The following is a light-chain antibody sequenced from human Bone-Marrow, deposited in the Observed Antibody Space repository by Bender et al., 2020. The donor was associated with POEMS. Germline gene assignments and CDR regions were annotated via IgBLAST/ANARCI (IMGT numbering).Light chain of an antibody. CDR3: CSYTSSNTLV. CDR1: SSNIGAHA. J-gene: IGLJ2*01. CDR2: SSH. Sequence: QSVLTQPPSASGTPGQRVTISCSGGSSNIGAHAVNWYQHLPGTAPKLLIYSSHRRPSEVPDRFSGSRSGTSASLAISGLQAEDEADYFCCSYTSSNTLVFGGGTKLTVL. V-gene: IGLV1-44*01.